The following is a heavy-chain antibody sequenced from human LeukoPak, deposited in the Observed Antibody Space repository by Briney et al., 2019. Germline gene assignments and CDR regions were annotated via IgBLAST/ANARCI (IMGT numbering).Heavy chain of an antibody. J-gene: IGHJ4*02. Sequence: GGSLRLSCAASGFTFSSYGMSWVRQAPGKGLEWVSAISGSGGSTYYADAVKGRFTSSRDNSKNTLYLQMNSMRAEDTAVYYCAKKGGLGGSGYSDYWGQGTLVTVSS. CDR1: GFTFSSYG. V-gene: IGHV3-23*01. CDR2: ISGSGGST. CDR3: AKKGGLGGSGYSDY. D-gene: IGHD3-22*01.